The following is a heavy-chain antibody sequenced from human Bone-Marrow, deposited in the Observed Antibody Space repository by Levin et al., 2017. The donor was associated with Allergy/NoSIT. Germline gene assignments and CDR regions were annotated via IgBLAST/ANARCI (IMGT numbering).Heavy chain of an antibody. D-gene: IGHD3-3*01. V-gene: IGHV5-51*01. Sequence: GASVKVSCKTSGYTFTNHWIGWVRQLPGNGLEWMGIVYPTDSSATYGPSFQGQVTMSVDKSISTAYLQWSSLQASDTAIYYCARGNYDFWSGNYHSFDYWGQGTLLSVSS. CDR2: VYPTDSSA. CDR1: GYTFTNHW. CDR3: ARGNYDFWSGNYHSFDY. J-gene: IGHJ4*02.